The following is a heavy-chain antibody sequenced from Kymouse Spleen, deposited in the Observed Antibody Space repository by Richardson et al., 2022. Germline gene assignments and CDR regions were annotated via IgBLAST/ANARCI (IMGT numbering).Heavy chain of an antibody. V-gene: IGHV4-39*01. CDR3: ARGQYNWNYEGFNYYYYGMDV. Sequence: QLQLQESGPGLVKPSETLSLTCTVSGGSISSSSYYWGWIRQPPGKGLEWIGSIYYSGSTYYNPSLKSRVTISVDTSKNQFSLKLSSVTAADTAVYYCARGQYNWNYEGFNYYYYGMDVWGQGTTVTVSS. J-gene: IGHJ6*02. CDR1: GGSISSSSYY. CDR2: IYYSGST. D-gene: IGHD1-7*01.